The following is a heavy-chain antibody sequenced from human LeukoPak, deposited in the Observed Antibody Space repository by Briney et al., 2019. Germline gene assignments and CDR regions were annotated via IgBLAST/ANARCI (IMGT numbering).Heavy chain of an antibody. Sequence: SVKVSCKTSGGTFSSYAISWVRQAPGQGLEWMGGIIPIFGTANYAQKFQGRVTITADESTSTAYMELSSLRSEDTAVYYCAREAYYYDSSGYSAFDIWGQGTMVTVSS. D-gene: IGHD3-22*01. CDR2: IIPIFGTA. V-gene: IGHV1-69*13. CDR3: AREAYYYDSSGYSAFDI. J-gene: IGHJ3*02. CDR1: GGTFSSYA.